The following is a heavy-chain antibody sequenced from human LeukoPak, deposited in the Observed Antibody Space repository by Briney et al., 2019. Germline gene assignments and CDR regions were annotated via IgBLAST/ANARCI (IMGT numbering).Heavy chain of an antibody. J-gene: IGHJ6*02. D-gene: IGHD3-3*01. CDR2: IIPIFGTA. V-gene: IGHV1-69*01. CDR3: ARSITIFGVVTLDV. Sequence: GSSVKVSCKASGGTFSSYAISWVRQAPGQGLEWMGGIIPIFGTANYAQKFQGRVTITADDSTSTAYMELSSLRSEDTAVYYCARSITIFGVVTLDVWGQGTTVTVSS. CDR1: GGTFSSYA.